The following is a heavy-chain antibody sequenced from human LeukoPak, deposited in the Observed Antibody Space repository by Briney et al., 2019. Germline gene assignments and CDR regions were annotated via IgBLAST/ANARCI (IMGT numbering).Heavy chain of an antibody. J-gene: IGHJ5*02. D-gene: IGHD3-10*01. CDR3: ARAITMVRGVKGGRWFDP. Sequence: SETLSLTCTVSGGSISSGSYYWSWIRQPAGKGLEWIGRIYTSGSTNYNPSLKSRVTISVDRSKNQFSLKLSSVTAADTAVYYCARAITMVRGVKGGRWFDPWGQGTLVTVSS. CDR2: IYTSGST. V-gene: IGHV4-61*02. CDR1: GGSISSGSYY.